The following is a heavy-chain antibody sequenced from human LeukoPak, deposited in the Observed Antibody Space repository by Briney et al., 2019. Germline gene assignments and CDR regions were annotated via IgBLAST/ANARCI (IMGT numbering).Heavy chain of an antibody. J-gene: IGHJ3*02. D-gene: IGHD6-6*01. CDR1: GFTFRRFA. CDR3: AKEMGQQLVLPDAFDI. Sequence: PGGSLRLSCAASGFTFRRFAMSWVRQAPGKGLEWVSAISGRGTSTYYADSVKGRFTVSRDNYENTLYLQMNSLRADDTAVYYCAKEMGQQLVLPDAFDIWGQGTMVTVPS. V-gene: IGHV3-23*01. CDR2: ISGRGTST.